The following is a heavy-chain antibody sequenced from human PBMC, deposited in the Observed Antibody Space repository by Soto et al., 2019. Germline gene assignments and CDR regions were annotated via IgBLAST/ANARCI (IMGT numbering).Heavy chain of an antibody. CDR3: ARDRSGYDSTMDV. V-gene: IGHV3-11*05. CDR2: ISTISTYT. CDR1: GFTFSNYA. J-gene: IGHJ6*02. Sequence: GGSLRLSCAASGFTFSNYAMSWVRQAPGKGLEWFSYISTISTYTNYADSVKGRFTISRDNAKNSLYLQMNSLRAEDTAVYYCARDRSGYDSTMDVWGQGTTVTVSS. D-gene: IGHD5-12*01.